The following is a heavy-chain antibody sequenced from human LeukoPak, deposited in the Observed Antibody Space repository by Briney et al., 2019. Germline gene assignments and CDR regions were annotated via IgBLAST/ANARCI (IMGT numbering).Heavy chain of an antibody. D-gene: IGHD3-16*01. CDR3: ARGGGDYVWGSYWGIAFDI. Sequence: SETLSLTCAVYGGSFSGYYWRWIRQPPGKGLEWIGEINHSGSTNYNPSLKSRVTISVDTSKNQFSLKLSSVTAADTAVYYCARGGGDYVWGSYWGIAFDIWGQGTMVTVSS. CDR2: INHSGST. V-gene: IGHV4-34*01. J-gene: IGHJ3*02. CDR1: GGSFSGYY.